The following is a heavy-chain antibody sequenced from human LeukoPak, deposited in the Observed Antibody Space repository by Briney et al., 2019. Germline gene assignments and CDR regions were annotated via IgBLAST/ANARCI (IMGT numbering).Heavy chain of an antibody. J-gene: IGHJ3*02. Sequence: ASVTVSCKASGYTFANYGISWVRQAPGQGLEWMGWISAYNGNTNYAQNLQDRVTMTTDTSTSTAYMELRSLRSDDTAVYFCARDAATISDTFDIWGQGIMVTVSS. CDR3: ARDAATISDTFDI. D-gene: IGHD1-26*01. V-gene: IGHV1-18*01. CDR1: GYTFANYG. CDR2: ISAYNGNT.